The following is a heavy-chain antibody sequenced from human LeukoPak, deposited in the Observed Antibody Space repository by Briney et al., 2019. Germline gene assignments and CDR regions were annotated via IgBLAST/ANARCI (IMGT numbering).Heavy chain of an antibody. V-gene: IGHV4-59*01. Sequence: PSETLPLTCTVPGGSIRGNYWIWIRQPPGKGLEDIGYIYYSGSTNYNPSLKSRVTISVDMSKNQFSLKLSSVTAADTAVYYCARGQRLLDYWGQGTLVTVSS. J-gene: IGHJ4*02. CDR1: GGSIRGNY. CDR2: IYYSGST. D-gene: IGHD2-21*02. CDR3: ARGQRLLDY.